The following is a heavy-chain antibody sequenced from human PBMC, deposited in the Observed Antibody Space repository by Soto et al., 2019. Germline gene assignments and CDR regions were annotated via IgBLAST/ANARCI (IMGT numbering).Heavy chain of an antibody. J-gene: IGHJ4*02. CDR2: ISGNGDTT. D-gene: IGHD3-16*01. CDR1: GLTFSNSA. CDR3: ANNIYNLITFGGPSY. V-gene: IGHV3-23*01. Sequence: GSLRLSCAVSGLTFSNSAMSWVRQAPGKGLEWVSVISGNGDTTHYADSVKGRFTISRDNSKNTLYLQMSSLRVEDTAVYYCANNIYNLITFGGPSYWGQGTLVTVSS.